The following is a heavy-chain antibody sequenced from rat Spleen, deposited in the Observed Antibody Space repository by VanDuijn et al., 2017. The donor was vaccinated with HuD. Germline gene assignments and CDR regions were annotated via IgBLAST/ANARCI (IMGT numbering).Heavy chain of an antibody. V-gene: IGHV5-29*01. CDR1: GFTFSDYY. D-gene: IGHD4-3*01. J-gene: IGHJ2*01. CDR3: ARHNSGYFDC. CDR2: ISYDGSST. Sequence: EVQLVESDGGLVQPGRSLKLSCAASGFTFSDYYMAWVRQAPTKGLEWVATISYDGSSTYYRDSVKGRLTISRDNAKSTLYLQRDSLGSEDTATYYGARHNSGYFDCGGKGVMVTVSS.